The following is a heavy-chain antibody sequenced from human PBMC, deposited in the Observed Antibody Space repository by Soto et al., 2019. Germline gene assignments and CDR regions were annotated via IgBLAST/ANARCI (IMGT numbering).Heavy chain of an antibody. CDR1: GFTFSSYA. D-gene: IGHD3-10*01. Sequence: PGGSLRLSCAASGFTFSSYAMSWVRQAPGKGLEWVSGISGSGASTYYADSVQGRFTISRDNSKNTLFLQMFGLRVEDTAIYFCARGGSSRWFASWGQGTQVTVSS. CDR2: ISGSGAST. J-gene: IGHJ5*01. V-gene: IGHV3-23*01. CDR3: ARGGSSRWFAS.